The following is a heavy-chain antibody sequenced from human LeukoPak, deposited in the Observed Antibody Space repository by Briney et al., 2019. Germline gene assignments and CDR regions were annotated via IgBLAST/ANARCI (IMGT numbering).Heavy chain of an antibody. D-gene: IGHD6-19*01. J-gene: IGHJ4*02. Sequence: SGTLSLTCTVSVGSISSYYWSWIRQPPGKGLEWIGYIYYSGSTNYNPSLKSRVTISVDPSKNQVSLKLTSVTPANTAVYYCVRRSSGWRRGFDYWGQGTPVPVFS. CDR1: VGSISSYY. V-gene: IGHV4-59*08. CDR3: VRRSSGWRRGFDY. CDR2: IYYSGST.